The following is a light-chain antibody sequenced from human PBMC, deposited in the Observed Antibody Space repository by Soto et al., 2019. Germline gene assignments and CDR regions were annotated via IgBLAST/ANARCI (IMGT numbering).Light chain of an antibody. J-gene: IGKJ4*01. V-gene: IGKV3-15*01. CDR2: GAS. CDR1: RTESTK. CDR3: QQYYHWPVT. Sequence: MMTQSPDSLSLTTGEMVTLSCMAGRTESTKLALYQHKPGQAPRLLISGASTGATGVPPRFRGSGSGTEFTLTVNSLQSEDIAIYYCQQYYHWPVTFGGGTKVDI.